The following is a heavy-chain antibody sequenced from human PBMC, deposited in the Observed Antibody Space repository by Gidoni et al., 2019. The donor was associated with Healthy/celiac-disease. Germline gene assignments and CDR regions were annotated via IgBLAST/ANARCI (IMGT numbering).Heavy chain of an antibody. V-gene: IGHV4-59*01. J-gene: IGHJ4*02. CDR3: ARVHYYDSTGYSWFDY. Sequence: QVQLQESGPGLVKPSETLSVTCPVSGGYISTDYWSWIRQPPGKGLEWIGYIYYSGSTNYNPSLKSRVTISVDTSKNQISLKLSSVTAADTAVYYCARVHYYDSTGYSWFDYWGQGTLVTVSS. CDR1: GGYISTDY. CDR2: IYYSGST. D-gene: IGHD3-22*01.